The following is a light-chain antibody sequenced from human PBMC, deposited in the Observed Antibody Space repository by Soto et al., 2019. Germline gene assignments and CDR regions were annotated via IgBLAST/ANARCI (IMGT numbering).Light chain of an antibody. CDR1: ENVGSN. J-gene: IGKJ4*01. Sequence: IVMTQSPATLSVSPGEGVTLSCRASENVGSNLAWYQQKPGQAPRLLMYGSSTRATGIPATFSGSGSGTEFPLTISRLQSEDSAVYYCQQYNNWGLSFGGGTKVEIK. CDR2: GSS. V-gene: IGKV3D-15*01. CDR3: QQYNNWGLS.